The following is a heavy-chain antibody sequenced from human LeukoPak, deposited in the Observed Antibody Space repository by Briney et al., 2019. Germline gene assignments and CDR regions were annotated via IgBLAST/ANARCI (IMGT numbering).Heavy chain of an antibody. D-gene: IGHD1-1*01. Sequence: SGTPSLTCTVSDGSITNYDWSWVRQPAGKGLEWIGRIYTSGSTNYNPSLKSRVTMSVDTSKNQFSLKLSSVTAADTAVYYCARDLGTAIDYWGQGTLVTVSS. CDR3: ARDLGTAIDY. J-gene: IGHJ4*02. V-gene: IGHV4-4*07. CDR2: IYTSGST. CDR1: DGSITNYD.